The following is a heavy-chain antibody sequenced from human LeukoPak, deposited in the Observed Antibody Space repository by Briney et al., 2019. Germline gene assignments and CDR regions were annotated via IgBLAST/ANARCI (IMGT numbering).Heavy chain of an antibody. V-gene: IGHV3-48*03. CDR2: FAGSDTTT. J-gene: IGHJ4*02. CDR1: GFDFGAYE. CDR3: XTLGHHLDS. Sequence: GGSLRLSCAASGFDFGAYEMNWVRQAPGKGLEWVAYFAGSDTTTYYADSVKGRFTISRDNARNSLYLQMNSLRAEDKALYYCXTLGHHLDSXGQGTLVTVSS.